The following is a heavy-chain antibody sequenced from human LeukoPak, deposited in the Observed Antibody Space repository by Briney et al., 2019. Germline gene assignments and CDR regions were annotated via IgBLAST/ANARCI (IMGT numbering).Heavy chain of an antibody. CDR1: GFTLDDYA. CDR3: AKDKEYSGFGPILSGYYYGMDV. Sequence: GGSLRLSCAGSGFTLDDYAMHWVRQAPGKGLEWVSLINWDGGSTYYADAVKGRCTISRENRRHTLYLQMNSLGAEDTALYYCAKDKEYSGFGPILSGYYYGMDVWGKGTTVTVSS. CDR2: INWDGGST. V-gene: IGHV3-43D*04. D-gene: IGHD5-12*01. J-gene: IGHJ6*04.